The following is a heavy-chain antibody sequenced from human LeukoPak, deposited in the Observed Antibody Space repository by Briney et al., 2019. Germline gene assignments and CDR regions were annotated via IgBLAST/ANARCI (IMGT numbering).Heavy chain of an antibody. CDR2: IYSGGST. D-gene: IGHD6-13*01. V-gene: IGHV3-66*02. CDR1: GFTFSSNY. J-gene: IGHJ4*02. CDR3: ARAAAAGPNDY. Sequence: PGGSLRLSCAASGFTFSSNYMSWVRQAPGKGLEWVSVIYSGGSTYYADSVKGRFTISRDNSKNTLYLQMNSLRAEDTAVYYCARAAAAGPNDYWGQGTLVTVSS.